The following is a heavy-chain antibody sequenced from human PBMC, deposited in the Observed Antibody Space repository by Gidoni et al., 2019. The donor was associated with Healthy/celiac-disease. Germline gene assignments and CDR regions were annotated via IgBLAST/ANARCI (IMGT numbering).Heavy chain of an antibody. CDR2: ISWNSGSI. J-gene: IGHJ6*02. CDR3: AKDIFGGSYYYYYGMDV. CDR1: GFTIDDYA. D-gene: IGHD1-26*01. Sequence: EVQLVDSGGGLVQSGRSLRLSCAASGFTIDDYAIHWVRQAPGKGLEWVSGISWNSGSIGYADSVKGRFTISRDNAKNSLYLQMNSLRAEDTALYYCAKDIFGGSYYYYYGMDVWGQGTTVTVSS. V-gene: IGHV3-9*01.